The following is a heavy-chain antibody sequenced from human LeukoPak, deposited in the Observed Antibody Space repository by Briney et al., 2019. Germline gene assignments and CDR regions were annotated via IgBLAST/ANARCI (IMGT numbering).Heavy chain of an antibody. CDR3: AREIEMATITPTDY. CDR2: INPSAGST. J-gene: IGHJ4*02. CDR1: RYTFTSYY. V-gene: IGHV1-46*01. Sequence: GSSVKVSCKPSRYTFTSYYMHGVRPAPRQGREWMGIINPSAGSTSYAQKFPGRVTMTRDTSTSAVYMELSSLRSEDTAVYYCAREIEMATITPTDYWGQGTLVTVSS. D-gene: IGHD5-24*01.